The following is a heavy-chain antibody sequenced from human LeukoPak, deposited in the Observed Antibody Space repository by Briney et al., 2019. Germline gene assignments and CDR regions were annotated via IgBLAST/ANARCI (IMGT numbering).Heavy chain of an antibody. Sequence: GASVKVSCKTSGYSFTDYHLHWVRQAPGQGLEWMGWINPASGGTNYAQKFQGRVTVTRDTSISTAYMELSRLRSDDTAVYYCARDFSYSSGWYGNDAFDIWGQGTMVTVSS. CDR3: ARDFSYSSGWYGNDAFDI. J-gene: IGHJ3*02. D-gene: IGHD6-19*01. CDR2: INPASGGT. CDR1: GYSFTDYH. V-gene: IGHV1-2*02.